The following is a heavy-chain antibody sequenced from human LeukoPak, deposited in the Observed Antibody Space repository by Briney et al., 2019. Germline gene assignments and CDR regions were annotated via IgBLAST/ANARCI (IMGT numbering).Heavy chain of an antibody. CDR1: GGSFSGYY. D-gene: IGHD2-2*01. CDR2: INHSGST. V-gene: IGHV4-34*01. CDR3: ARGLVRKPYCSSTSCYPGGMDV. J-gene: IGHJ6*04. Sequence: PSETLSLTCAVYGGSFSGYYWSWIRQPPGKGLEWIGEINHSGSTNYNPSLKSRVTISVDTSKNQFSLKLSSVTAADTAVYYCARGLVRKPYCSSTSCYPGGMDVWGKGTTVTVSS.